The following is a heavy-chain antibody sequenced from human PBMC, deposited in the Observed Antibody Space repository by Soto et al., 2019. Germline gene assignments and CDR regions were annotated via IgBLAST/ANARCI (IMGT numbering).Heavy chain of an antibody. V-gene: IGHV3-23*01. Sequence: GGSLRLSCAASGFTFSSYAMSWVRQAPGKGLEWVSAISGSGGSTYYADSVKGRFTISRDNSKNTLYLQMNSLRAEDTAVCYCAKDPPMPLGYYYYYMDVWGKGTTVTVSS. J-gene: IGHJ6*03. CDR3: AKDPPMPLGYYYYYMDV. CDR2: ISGSGGST. D-gene: IGHD2-2*01. CDR1: GFTFSSYA.